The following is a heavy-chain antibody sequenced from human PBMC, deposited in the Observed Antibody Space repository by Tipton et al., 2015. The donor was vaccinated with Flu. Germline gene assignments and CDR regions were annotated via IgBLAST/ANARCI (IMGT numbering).Heavy chain of an antibody. CDR1: GLTLSGHW. Sequence: SLRLSCAASGLTLSGHWMTWVRQTPGKGLEWVATIKSDGSEKFYVDSVKGRFTISRDDAKNSLYLQMNSLKVEDTAMYYCTTSFDYWGQGTLVTVSS. CDR3: TTSFDY. V-gene: IGHV3-7*01. J-gene: IGHJ4*02. CDR2: IKSDGSEK.